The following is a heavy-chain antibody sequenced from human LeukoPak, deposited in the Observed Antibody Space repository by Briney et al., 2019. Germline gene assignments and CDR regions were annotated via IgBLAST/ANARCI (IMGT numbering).Heavy chain of an antibody. CDR2: IYYSGST. Sequence: KTSGTLSLTCTVSGGSVSSGSYYWSWIRQPPGKGLEWIGYIYYSGSTNYNPSLKSRVTISVDTSKNQFSLKLSSVTAADTAVYYCARGGRWLQEWGQGTLVTVSS. V-gene: IGHV4-61*01. J-gene: IGHJ4*02. D-gene: IGHD5-24*01. CDR1: GGSVSSGSYY. CDR3: ARGGRWLQE.